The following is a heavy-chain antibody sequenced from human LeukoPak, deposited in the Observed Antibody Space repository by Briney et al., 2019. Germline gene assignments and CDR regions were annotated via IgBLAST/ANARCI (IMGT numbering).Heavy chain of an antibody. Sequence: PGGSLRLSCGTSGFTFSDHAMHWVRQAPGKGLEWLAFIRNDGFYKYYSESGKGRFIISGDNSKNTLFLQMNSLRPDDTALYYCARAVAGSAFDHWGQGTLVAVSS. D-gene: IGHD4-23*01. J-gene: IGHJ4*02. CDR3: ARAVAGSAFDH. V-gene: IGHV3-30*02. CDR2: IRNDGFYK. CDR1: GFTFSDHA.